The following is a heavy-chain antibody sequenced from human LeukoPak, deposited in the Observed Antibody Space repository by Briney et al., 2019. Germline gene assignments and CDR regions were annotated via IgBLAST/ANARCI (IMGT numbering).Heavy chain of an antibody. V-gene: IGHV3-7*01. CDR1: GFTFSSYW. D-gene: IGHD2-2*01. J-gene: IGHJ6*02. CDR3: ARDIVVVPAAMQFYYYGMDV. Sequence: PGGSLRLSCAASGFTFSSYWMSWVRQAPGKGLEWVANIKQDGSEKYYVDSVKGRFTISRDNAKNSLYLQMNSLRAEDTAVYYCARDIVVVPAAMQFYYYGMDVWGQGTTVTVSS. CDR2: IKQDGSEK.